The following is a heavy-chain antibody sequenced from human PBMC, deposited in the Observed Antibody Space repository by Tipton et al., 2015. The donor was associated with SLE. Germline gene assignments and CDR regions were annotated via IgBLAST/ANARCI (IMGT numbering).Heavy chain of an antibody. J-gene: IGHJ4*02. CDR2: IYYSGST. Sequence: LRLSCTVSGGSISSYYWSWIRQPPGKGLEWIGYIYYSGSTNYNPSLKSRVTISVDTSKNQFSLKLSSVTAADTAVYYCARHVSSSWFFDYWGQGTLVTVSS. V-gene: IGHV4-59*08. D-gene: IGHD6-13*01. CDR3: ARHVSSSWFFDY. CDR1: GGSISSYY.